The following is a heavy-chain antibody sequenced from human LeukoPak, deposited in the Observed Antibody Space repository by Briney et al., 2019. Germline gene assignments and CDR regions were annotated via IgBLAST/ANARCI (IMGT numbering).Heavy chain of an antibody. Sequence: ASVKVSCKASGYTFTSYDINWVRQATGQGLEWMGWMNPNSGNTGYAQKFQGRVTMTRSTSISTAYMELSSLRSEDTAVYYCARGNHYYDSSGYYLSAFDPWGQGTLVTVSS. J-gene: IGHJ5*02. D-gene: IGHD3-22*01. CDR2: MNPNSGNT. CDR3: ARGNHYYDSSGYYLSAFDP. V-gene: IGHV1-8*01. CDR1: GYTFTSYD.